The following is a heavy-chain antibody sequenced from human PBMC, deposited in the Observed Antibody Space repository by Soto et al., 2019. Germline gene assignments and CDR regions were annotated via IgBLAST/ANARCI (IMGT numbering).Heavy chain of an antibody. Sequence: SVKVSCKASGYTFTSYGISWVRQAPGQGLEWMGGIIPIFGTANYAQKFQGRVTITADESTSTAYMELSSLRSEDTAVYYCARVAGDYDDYWGQGTLVTVSS. D-gene: IGHD4-17*01. V-gene: IGHV1-69*13. J-gene: IGHJ4*02. CDR3: ARVAGDYDDY. CDR2: IIPIFGTA. CDR1: GYTFTSYG.